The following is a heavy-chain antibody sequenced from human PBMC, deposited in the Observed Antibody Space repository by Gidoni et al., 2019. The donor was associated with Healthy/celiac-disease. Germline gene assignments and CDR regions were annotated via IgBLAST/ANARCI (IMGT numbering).Heavy chain of an antibody. Sequence: EVQVVGSGGGLVQPGGCLRLSCAASGFTFSSYWMHWVRQAPGKGQVWVSRINSDGSSTSYADSVKGRFTISRDNAKNTLYLQMNSLRAEDTAVYYCARIPTTWDAFDIWGQGTMVTVSS. D-gene: IGHD1-26*01. CDR2: INSDGSST. V-gene: IGHV3-74*01. CDR3: ARIPTTWDAFDI. CDR1: GFTFSSYW. J-gene: IGHJ3*02.